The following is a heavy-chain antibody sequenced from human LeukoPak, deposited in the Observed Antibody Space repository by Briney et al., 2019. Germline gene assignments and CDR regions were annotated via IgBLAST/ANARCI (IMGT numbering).Heavy chain of an antibody. CDR3: ARERSAYDSSGYYYHYYYYMDV. CDR1: GFTVSSNY. J-gene: IGHJ6*03. Sequence: GGSLRLSCAASGFTVSSNYMSWVRQAPGKGLEWVSVIYSGGSTYYADSVKGRFTISRDNSKNTLYLQMNSLRAEDTAVYYCARERSAYDSSGYYYHYYYYMDVWGKGTTVTVSS. V-gene: IGHV3-66*02. D-gene: IGHD3-22*01. CDR2: IYSGGST.